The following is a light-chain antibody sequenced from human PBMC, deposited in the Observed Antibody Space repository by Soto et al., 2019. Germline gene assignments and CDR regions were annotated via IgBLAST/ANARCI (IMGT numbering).Light chain of an antibody. J-gene: IGKJ2*01. V-gene: IGKV1-39*01. Sequence: DIQITQSPSSLSASVGDRVNITCRPSQSISNYLNWYQQKPGKAPKLLIFGASSLQSGVPSRFSGSGSGTDFTLSISTLQPEDFATYYCQQSYSNLGTFGQGTKLESK. CDR2: GAS. CDR1: QSISNY. CDR3: QQSYSNLGT.